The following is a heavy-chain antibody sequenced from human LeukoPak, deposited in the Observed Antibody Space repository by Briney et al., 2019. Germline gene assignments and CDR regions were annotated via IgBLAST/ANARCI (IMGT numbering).Heavy chain of an antibody. J-gene: IGHJ3*02. D-gene: IGHD5-24*01. CDR3: ARDDGGVAFDI. CDR2: INHSGST. Sequence: PSETLSLTCAVYGGSFSGYYWSWIRQPPGKGLEWIGEINHSGSTNYNPSLKSRVTISVDTSKNQFSLKLSSVTAADTAVYYCARDDGGVAFDIWGQGTMVTVSS. CDR1: GGSFSGYY. V-gene: IGHV4-34*01.